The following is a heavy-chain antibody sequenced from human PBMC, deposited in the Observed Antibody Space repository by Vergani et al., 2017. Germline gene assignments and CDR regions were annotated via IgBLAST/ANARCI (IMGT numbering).Heavy chain of an antibody. CDR1: GGSFSGYY. CDR2: INHSGST. CDR3: ARAPVDTAMEIDY. V-gene: IGHV4-34*01. Sequence: QVQLQQWGAGLLKPSETLSLTCAVYGGSFSGYYWSWIRQPPGKGLEWIGEINHSGSTNHNPSLKSRVTISVDTSKNQFSLKLSSVTAADTAVYYCARAPVDTAMEIDYWGQGTLVTVSS. J-gene: IGHJ4*02. D-gene: IGHD5-18*01.